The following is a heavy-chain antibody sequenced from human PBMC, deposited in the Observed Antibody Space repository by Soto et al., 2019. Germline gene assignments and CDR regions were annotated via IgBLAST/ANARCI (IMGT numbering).Heavy chain of an antibody. CDR2: IIPILGIA. CDR1: GGTFSSYT. D-gene: IGHD3-9*01. CDR3: ARRKHYDILTGYYPPDY. Sequence: QVQLVQSGAEVKKPGSSVKVSCKASGGTFSSYTISWVRQAPGQGLEWMGRIIPILGIANYAQKFQGRVTITADKSTSTAYMELSSLRSEDTAVYYCARRKHYDILTGYYPPDYWGQGNLVTVSS. J-gene: IGHJ4*02. V-gene: IGHV1-69*02.